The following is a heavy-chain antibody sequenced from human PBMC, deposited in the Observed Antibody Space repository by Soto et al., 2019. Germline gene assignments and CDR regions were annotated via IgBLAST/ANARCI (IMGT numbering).Heavy chain of an antibody. J-gene: IGHJ4*02. D-gene: IGHD2-15*01. Sequence: PGGSLRLSCAASGFTFSSYAMSWVRQAPGKGLEWVSAISYFGGSTFYADSVKGRFTISRDNAKNTLYLQMNSLRAEDTAVYYCARAAPQYCSGGSCYSGRDYWGQGTLVTVS. CDR2: ISYFGGST. CDR1: GFTFSSYA. V-gene: IGHV3-23*01. CDR3: ARAAPQYCSGGSCYSGRDY.